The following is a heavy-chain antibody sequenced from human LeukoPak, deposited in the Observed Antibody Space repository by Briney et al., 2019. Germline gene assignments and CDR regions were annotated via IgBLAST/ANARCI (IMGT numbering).Heavy chain of an antibody. J-gene: IGHJ4*02. V-gene: IGHV4-4*07. CDR2: IYTSGST. D-gene: IGHD2-21*02. CDR3: AREVVVTANFDY. CDR1: GGSISSYY. Sequence: SETLSLTCTVSGGSISSYYWSWIRQPAEKGMEWIGRIYTSGSTNYNPSLKSRVTMSVDTSKNQFSLKLSSVTAADTAVYYCAREVVVTANFDYWGQGTLVTVSS.